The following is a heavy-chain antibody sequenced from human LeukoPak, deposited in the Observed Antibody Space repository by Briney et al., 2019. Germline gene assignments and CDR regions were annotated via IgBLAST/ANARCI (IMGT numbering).Heavy chain of an antibody. CDR3: ARGLTRYSSSWYERRLTVPATADRFDY. Sequence: PSETLSLTCTVSGGSISSSSYYWGWIRQPPGKGLEWIGSIYYSGSTYYNPSLKSRVTISVDTSKNQFSLKLSSVTAADTAVYYCARGLTRYSSSWYERRLTVPATADRFDYWGQGTLVTVSS. CDR2: IYYSGST. V-gene: IGHV4-39*07. D-gene: IGHD6-13*01. J-gene: IGHJ4*02. CDR1: GGSISSSSYY.